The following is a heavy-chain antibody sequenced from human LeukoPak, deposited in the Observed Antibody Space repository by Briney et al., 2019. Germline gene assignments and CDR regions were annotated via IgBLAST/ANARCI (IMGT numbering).Heavy chain of an antibody. CDR2: IWYDGSSK. D-gene: IGHD6-6*01. CDR1: GCTFSSYG. Sequence: GGSLRLSCAASGCTFSSYGMHWVRQAPGKGLEWVAGIWYDGSSKYYADSVKGRFTISRDNSKNTLYLQMTSLRDEDTAVYYCARPHSRSSTSDPFDSWGQGTLVTVSS. J-gene: IGHJ5*01. V-gene: IGHV3-33*01. CDR3: ARPHSRSSTSDPFDS.